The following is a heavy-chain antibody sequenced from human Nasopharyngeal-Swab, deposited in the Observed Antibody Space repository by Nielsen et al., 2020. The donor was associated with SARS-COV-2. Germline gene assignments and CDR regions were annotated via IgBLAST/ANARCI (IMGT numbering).Heavy chain of an antibody. V-gene: IGHV5-10-1*01. CDR2: IDPSDSYT. CDR1: GYSFTSYW. J-gene: IGHJ3*02. Sequence: KVSCKGSGYSFTSYWISWVRQMPGKGLEWMGRIDPSDSYTNYSPSFQGHVTISADKSISTAYLQWSSLKASDTAMYYCASPPTGPWGFDIWGQGTMVTVSS. D-gene: IGHD4-17*01. CDR3: ASPPTGPWGFDI.